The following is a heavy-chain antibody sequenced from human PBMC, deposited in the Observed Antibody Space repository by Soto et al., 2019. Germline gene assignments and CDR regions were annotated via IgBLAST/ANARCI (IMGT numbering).Heavy chain of an antibody. CDR2: IYWNDDK. CDR1: GFSLSTSGVG. D-gene: IGHD3-10*01. V-gene: IGHV2-5*01. J-gene: IGHJ3*02. Sequence: SGPTLVNPTQTLTLTCTFSGFSLSTSGVGVGWIRRPPGKALEWLALIYWNDDKRYSPSLKSRLTITKDTSKNQVVLTMTNMDPVGTATYYCALITYYYGSGSYWDDAFDIWGQGTMVTVSS. CDR3: ALITYYYGSGSYWDDAFDI.